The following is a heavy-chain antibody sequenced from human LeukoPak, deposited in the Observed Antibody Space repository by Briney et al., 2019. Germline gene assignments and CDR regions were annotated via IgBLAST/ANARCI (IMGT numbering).Heavy chain of an antibody. CDR1: GGSFSGYY. J-gene: IGHJ5*02. Sequence: SETLSLTCAVYGGSFSGYYWSWIRQPPGKGLEWIGSIYHSGSTYYNPSLKSRVTISVDTSKNQFSLKLSSVTAADTAVYYCARDALAVAGKDNWFDPWGQGTLVTVSS. D-gene: IGHD6-19*01. V-gene: IGHV4-34*01. CDR2: IYHSGST. CDR3: ARDALAVAGKDNWFDP.